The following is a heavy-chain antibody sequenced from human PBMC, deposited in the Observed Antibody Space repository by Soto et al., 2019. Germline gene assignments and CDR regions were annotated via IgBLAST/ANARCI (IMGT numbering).Heavy chain of an antibody. CDR2: ISGSGGST. Sequence: GGSLRLSCAASGFTFSSYAMNWVRQAPGKGLEWVSAISGSGGSTYYADSVKGRFTISRDNSKNTLYLQMNSLTAEDTAVYYCTKISLQVAVAGPNCFDPWCRGTL. D-gene: IGHD6-19*01. CDR3: TKISLQVAVAGPNCFDP. J-gene: IGHJ5*02. V-gene: IGHV3-23*01. CDR1: GFTFSSYA.